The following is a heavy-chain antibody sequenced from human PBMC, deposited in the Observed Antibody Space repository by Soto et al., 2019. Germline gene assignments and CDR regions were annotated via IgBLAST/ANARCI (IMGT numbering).Heavy chain of an antibody. CDR2: ISSDGAST. D-gene: IGHD3-22*01. CDR1: GFTFSNYY. Sequence: EMQLVESGGGLVQPGGSLRLSCAASGFTFSNYYMYWVRQAPGKGPVWVSRISSDGASTTYADSVKGRFTLSRDNAKNTMYLQVSSPRASDTAMYYSARVPNWDSSGCYSNFDLWGQGALVTVSS. J-gene: IGHJ4*02. V-gene: IGHV3-74*01. CDR3: ARVPNWDSSGCYSNFDL.